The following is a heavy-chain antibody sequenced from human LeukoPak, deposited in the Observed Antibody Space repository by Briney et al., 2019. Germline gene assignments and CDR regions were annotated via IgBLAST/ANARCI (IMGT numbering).Heavy chain of an antibody. CDR1: GYTFTSYG. J-gene: IGHJ6*02. CDR2: ISAYNGNT. CDR3: ARDRFTTYSSSWNGMDV. Sequence: ASVKVSCKASGYTFTSYGISWVRQAPGQGLEWMGWISAYNGNTNYAQKLQGRVTMTTDTSTSTAYMELRSLRSEDTAVYYCARDRFTTYSSSWNGMDVWGQGTTVTVSS. V-gene: IGHV1-18*01. D-gene: IGHD6-13*01.